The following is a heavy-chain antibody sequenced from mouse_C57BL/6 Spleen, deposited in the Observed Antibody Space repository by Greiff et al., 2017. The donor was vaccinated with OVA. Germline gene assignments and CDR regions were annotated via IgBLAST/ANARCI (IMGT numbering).Heavy chain of an antibody. Sequence: QVQLKQPGAELVKPGASVKLSCKASGYTFTSYWMHWVKQRPGQGLEWIGMIHPNSGSTNYNEKFKSKATLTVDKSSSTAYMQLSSLTSEDSAVYYCARLEDYYYGSSYWGQGTTLTVSS. CDR3: ARLEDYYYGSSY. CDR1: GYTFTSYW. CDR2: IHPNSGST. V-gene: IGHV1-64*01. D-gene: IGHD1-1*01. J-gene: IGHJ2*01.